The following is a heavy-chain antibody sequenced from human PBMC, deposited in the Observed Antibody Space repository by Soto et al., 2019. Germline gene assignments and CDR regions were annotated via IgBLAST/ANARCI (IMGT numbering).Heavy chain of an antibody. V-gene: IGHV4-31*03. CDR3: AGIGVCNFGVGYYRGAFDI. Sequence: LSLTCTVSGGSISSGGYYWSWIRQHPGKGLEWIGYIYYSGSTYYNPSLKSRVTISVDTSKNQFSLKLSSVTAADTAVYYCAGIGVCNFGVGYYRGAFDIWGQGTMVTVSS. CDR2: IYYSGST. CDR1: GGSISSGGYY. J-gene: IGHJ3*02. D-gene: IGHD3-3*01.